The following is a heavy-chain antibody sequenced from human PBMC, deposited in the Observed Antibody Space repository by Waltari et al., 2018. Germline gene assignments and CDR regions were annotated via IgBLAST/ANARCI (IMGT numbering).Heavy chain of an antibody. CDR1: GGSISSGSYY. CDR2: IYTSGST. CDR3: ARGHQNPNFDY. Sequence: QVQLQESGPGLVKPSQTLSLTCTVSGGSISSGSYYWSWIRQPAGKGLEWIGRIYTSGSTNYNPSLKSRVTISVDTSKNQFSLKLSSVTAADTAVYYCARGHQNPNFDYWGQGTLVTVSS. V-gene: IGHV4-61*02. J-gene: IGHJ4*02.